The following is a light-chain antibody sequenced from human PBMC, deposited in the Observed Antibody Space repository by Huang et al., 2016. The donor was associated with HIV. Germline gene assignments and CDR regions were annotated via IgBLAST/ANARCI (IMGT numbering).Light chain of an antibody. Sequence: HLTQSPSSLSASVGDRVTITCRVSQDISSYLAWYQQKPGKSPKLLIYAASALQGGVPSRFSGSGSGTDFALTISSLQREDFATYYCQQLDVYPPTFGQGTKVEIK. V-gene: IGKV1-9*01. CDR1: QDISSY. J-gene: IGKJ1*01. CDR2: AAS. CDR3: QQLDVYPPT.